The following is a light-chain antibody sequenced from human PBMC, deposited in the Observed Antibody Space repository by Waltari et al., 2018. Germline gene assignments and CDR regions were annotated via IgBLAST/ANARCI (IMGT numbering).Light chain of an antibody. Sequence: SALTQPASVSGTPGQSITISCTGTTSDVGNYDLVSWYQQHPGKAPKLLICEVIKRPSGVSRRFSGSKSGNTASLTISGLQAEDEADCYCCSYAGRGTYVFGSGTKVTVL. V-gene: IGLV2-23*02. CDR2: EVI. CDR1: TSDVGNYDL. J-gene: IGLJ1*01. CDR3: CSYAGRGTYV.